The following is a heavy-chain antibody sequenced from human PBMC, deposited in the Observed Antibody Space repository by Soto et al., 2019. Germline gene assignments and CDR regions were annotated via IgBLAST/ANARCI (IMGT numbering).Heavy chain of an antibody. V-gene: IGHV4-34*01. J-gene: IGHJ6*02. CDR3: ARIKRLWSHYYYYGMDV. CDR1: GGSFSGYY. D-gene: IGHD3-10*01. Sequence: SETLSLTCAVYGGSFSGYYWSWIRQPPGKGLEWIGEINHSGSTNYNPSLKSRVTISVDTSKNQFSLKLSSVTAADTAVYYCARIKRLWSHYYYYGMDVWGQGXTVTVYS. CDR2: INHSGST.